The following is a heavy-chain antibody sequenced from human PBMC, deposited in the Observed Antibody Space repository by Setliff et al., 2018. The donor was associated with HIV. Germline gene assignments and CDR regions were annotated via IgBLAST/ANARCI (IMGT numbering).Heavy chain of an antibody. Sequence: ASVKVSCKASGYTFTSYGITWVRQAPGQGLEWMGWISPYNGNTNYAQKFQGRVTMTRDTSISTAYMELSRLTSDDTAVYFCARDSRWTTGDYYYYNYMDVWGKGTTVTVSS. CDR2: ISPYNGNT. J-gene: IGHJ6*03. D-gene: IGHD1-1*01. CDR3: ARDSRWTTGDYYYYNYMDV. V-gene: IGHV1-18*01. CDR1: GYTFTSYG.